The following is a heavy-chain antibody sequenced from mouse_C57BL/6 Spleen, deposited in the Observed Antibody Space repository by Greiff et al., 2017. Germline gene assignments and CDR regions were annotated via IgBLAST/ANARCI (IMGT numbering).Heavy chain of an antibody. V-gene: IGHV1-82*01. CDR2: IYPGDGDT. J-gene: IGHJ4*01. Sequence: QVQLQQSGPELVKPGASVKISCKASGYAFSSSWMNWVKQRPGKGLEWIGRIYPGDGDTNYNGKFKGKATLTADKSSSTAYMQLSSLTSEDSAVYFCARMVTTISYAMDYWGQGTSVTVSS. D-gene: IGHD2-2*01. CDR3: ARMVTTISYAMDY. CDR1: GYAFSSSW.